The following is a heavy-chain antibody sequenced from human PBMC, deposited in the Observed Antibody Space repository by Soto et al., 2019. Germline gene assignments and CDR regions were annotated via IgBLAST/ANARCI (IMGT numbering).Heavy chain of an antibody. J-gene: IGHJ5*02. CDR1: GGSISSGDYY. D-gene: IGHD3-16*02. CDR2: IYYSGRT. Sequence: QVQLQESGPGLVKPSQTLSLTCTLSGGSISSGDYYWSWIRHPPGKGLEWIGNIYYSGRTNYNPSVKGRLNISLDTSNHHFFLKLTSVTAADTAVYFCARMGLHWGELSRNWFDPWGQGTLVTVSS. CDR3: ARMGLHWGELSRNWFDP. V-gene: IGHV4-30-4*08.